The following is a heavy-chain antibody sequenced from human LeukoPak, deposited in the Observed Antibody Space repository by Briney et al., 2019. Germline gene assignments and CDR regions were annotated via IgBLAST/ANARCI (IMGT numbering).Heavy chain of an antibody. CDR1: GGSISSYY. D-gene: IGHD3-3*01. J-gene: IGHJ3*02. CDR2: IYYSGST. CDR3: ARRQAPEKYYDFWSGYSDAFDI. V-gene: IGHV4-59*01. Sequence: SETLSLTCTVSGGSISSYYWSWIRQPPGKGLEWIGYIYYSGSTNYNPSLKSRVTIPVDTSKNQFSLKPSSVTAADTAVYYCARRQAPEKYYDFWSGYSDAFDIWGQGTMVTVSS.